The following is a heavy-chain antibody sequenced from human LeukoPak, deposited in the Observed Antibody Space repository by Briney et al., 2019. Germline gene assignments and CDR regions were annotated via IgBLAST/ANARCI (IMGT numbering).Heavy chain of an antibody. V-gene: IGHV3-23*01. J-gene: IGHJ4*02. D-gene: IGHD1-1*01. CDR1: GFTFSNFA. CDR2: ISGSGGTI. CDR3: GKGGLALDNPDY. Sequence: GGSLRLSCAASGFTFSNFAMSWVRQAPGKGLEWVSHISGSGGTIYYADFVKGRFTTSRDNSKNTLYLQMDSLGAEDTAVYYCGKGGLALDNPDYWGQGTLVSVSS.